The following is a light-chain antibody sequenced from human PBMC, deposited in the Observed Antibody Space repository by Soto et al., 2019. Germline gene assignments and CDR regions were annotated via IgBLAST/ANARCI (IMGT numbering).Light chain of an antibody. Sequence: EIVLTQSPGTLPLSPGERATLSCMASQSVSSNFLVWYQQKPGQAPRPLIYGASSMANGIPDRFSGSGSGTDFTLISSSLEPEDFAVYYCQQYANSPFTFGQGTKLEIK. CDR2: GAS. CDR3: QQYANSPFT. CDR1: QSVSSNF. V-gene: IGKV3-20*01. J-gene: IGKJ2*01.